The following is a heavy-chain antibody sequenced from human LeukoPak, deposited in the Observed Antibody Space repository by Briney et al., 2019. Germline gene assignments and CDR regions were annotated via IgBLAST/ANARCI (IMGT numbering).Heavy chain of an antibody. CDR1: GFTFSDYA. Sequence: GGTLRLSCAASGFTFSDYAMSWIRQAPGKGLEWVSSIDYSGGSTYYADSVKGRFTISRDNSKNTLYLQLNSLRGDDTAVYYCARSSGWYGVSWGQGTLVAVSS. D-gene: IGHD6-19*01. J-gene: IGHJ4*02. V-gene: IGHV3-23*01. CDR3: ARSSGWYGVS. CDR2: IDYSGGST.